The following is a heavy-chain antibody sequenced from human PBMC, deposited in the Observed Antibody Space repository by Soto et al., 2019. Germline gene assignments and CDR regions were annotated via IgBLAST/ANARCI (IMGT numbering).Heavy chain of an antibody. D-gene: IGHD5-18*01. Sequence: QVQLRESGQGLLKPSQTRSLTATVSGGSISGGVYYGSWIRQPQGKALEWIGYIYYSGSTYYNPSLKSRVTISVDTSKNQFSLKLSSVTAADTAVYYCARSPGYSYGYYFDYWGQGTLVTVSS. CDR2: IYYSGST. V-gene: IGHV4-30-4*01. CDR3: ARSPGYSYGYYFDY. J-gene: IGHJ4*02. CDR1: GGSISGGVYY.